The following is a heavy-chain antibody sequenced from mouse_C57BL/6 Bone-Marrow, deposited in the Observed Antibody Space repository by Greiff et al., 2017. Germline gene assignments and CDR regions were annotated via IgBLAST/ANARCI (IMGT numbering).Heavy chain of an antibody. CDR3: ARQESY. J-gene: IGHJ2*01. V-gene: IGHV1-50*01. CDR2: IDPSDSYT. Sequence: VQLQQPGAELVKPGASVKLSCKASGYTFTSYWLQWVKQRPGQGLEWIGEIDPSDSYTNYNQKFKGKATLNVDTSSSTAYMQLSSLTSEDSAVYYCARQESYWGQGTTLTVSS. CDR1: GYTFTSYW.